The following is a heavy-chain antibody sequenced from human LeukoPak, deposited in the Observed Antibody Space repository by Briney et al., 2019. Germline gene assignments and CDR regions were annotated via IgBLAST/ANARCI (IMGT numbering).Heavy chain of an antibody. D-gene: IGHD1-26*01. CDR3: VKDNGRWFDP. CDR2: IYYSGST. J-gene: IGHJ5*02. CDR1: GGSISSYY. Sequence: SETLSLTCTVSGGSISSYYWSWIRQPPGKGLEWIGYIYYSGSTNYNPSLKSRVTISIDPSKNQFSLKLSSVTAADTAIYYCVKDNGRWFDPWGQGTLVIVSS. V-gene: IGHV4-59*01.